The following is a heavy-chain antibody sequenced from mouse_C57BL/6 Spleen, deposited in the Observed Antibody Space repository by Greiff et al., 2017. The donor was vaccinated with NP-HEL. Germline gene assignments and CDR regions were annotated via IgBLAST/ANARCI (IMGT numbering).Heavy chain of an antibody. CDR2: ISDGGSYT. Sequence: DVKLVESGGGLVKPGGSLKLSCAASGFTFSSYAMSWVRQTPEKRLEWVATISDGGSYTYYPDNVKGRFTISRDNAKNNLYLQMSHLKSEDTAMYYCARLYAMDYWGQGTSVTVSS. V-gene: IGHV5-4*03. CDR3: ARLYAMDY. CDR1: GFTFSSYA. J-gene: IGHJ4*01.